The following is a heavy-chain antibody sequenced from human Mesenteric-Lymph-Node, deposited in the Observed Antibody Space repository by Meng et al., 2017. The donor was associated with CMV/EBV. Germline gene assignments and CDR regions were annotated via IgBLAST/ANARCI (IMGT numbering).Heavy chain of an antibody. V-gene: IGHV4-61*01. CDR1: GGSVSSGSYY. CDR3: ARHYQLLYGWFDP. D-gene: IGHD2-2*02. J-gene: IGHJ5*02. CDR2: IYYSGST. Sequence: GSLRLSCTVSGGSVSSGSYYWSWIRQPPGKGLEWIGYIYYSGSTNYNPSLKSRVTISVDTSKNQFSLKLSSVTAADTAVYYCARHYQLLYGWFDPWGQETLVTVSS.